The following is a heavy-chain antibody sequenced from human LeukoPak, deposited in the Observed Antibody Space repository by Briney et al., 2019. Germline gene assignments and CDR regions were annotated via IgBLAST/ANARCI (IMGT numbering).Heavy chain of an antibody. D-gene: IGHD2-2*01. Sequence: SETLSLTCTVSGGSISTYYWTWIRQPAGKGLEWIGRIYTSATTNYNPSHKSRVTMSVDTSKNQFSLRLSSVTAADTAVYYCARGQHLGIWGRGTLVTVSS. V-gene: IGHV4-4*07. J-gene: IGHJ3*02. CDR1: GGSISTYY. CDR3: ARGQHLGI. CDR2: IYTSATT.